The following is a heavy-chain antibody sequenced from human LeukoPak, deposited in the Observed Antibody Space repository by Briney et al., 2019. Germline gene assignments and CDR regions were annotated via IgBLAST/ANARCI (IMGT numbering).Heavy chain of an antibody. CDR1: GGSFSGYY. CDR2: INHSGST. D-gene: IGHD1-26*01. Sequence: SETLSLTCAVYGGSFSGYYWSWIRQPPGKGLEWMGEINHSGSTNYNPSLKSRVTISVDTSKDQFSLKLSSVTAADTAVYYCARWGWGSYYVVPYFDYWGQGTLVTVSS. J-gene: IGHJ4*02. V-gene: IGHV4-34*01. CDR3: ARWGWGSYYVVPYFDY.